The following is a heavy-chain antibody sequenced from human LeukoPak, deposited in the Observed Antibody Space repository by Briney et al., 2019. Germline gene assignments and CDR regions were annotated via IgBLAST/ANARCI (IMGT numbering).Heavy chain of an antibody. CDR2: ISYDGSNK. CDR1: GFTFSSYA. CDR3: ARDSAEGYYYYMDV. Sequence: PGRSLRLSCAASGFTFSSYAMHWVRQAPGKGLEWVAVISYDGSNKYYADSVKGRFTISRDNSKNTLYLQTNSLRAEDTAVYYCARDSAEGYYYYMDVWGKGTTVTVSS. J-gene: IGHJ6*03. V-gene: IGHV3-30*01.